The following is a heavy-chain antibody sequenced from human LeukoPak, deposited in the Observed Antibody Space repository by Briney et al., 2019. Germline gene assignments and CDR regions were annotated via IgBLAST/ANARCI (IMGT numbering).Heavy chain of an antibody. CDR1: GGTFISYA. D-gene: IGHD1-26*01. V-gene: IGHV1-69*05. CDR3: ARGNSGSYYVFDY. Sequence: ASVKVSCKASGGTFISYAISWVRQAPGQGLEWMGGIIPIFGTANYAQKFQGRVTITTDESTSTAYMELSSLRSEDTAVYYCARGNSGSYYVFDYWGQGTLVTVSS. CDR2: IIPIFGTA. J-gene: IGHJ4*02.